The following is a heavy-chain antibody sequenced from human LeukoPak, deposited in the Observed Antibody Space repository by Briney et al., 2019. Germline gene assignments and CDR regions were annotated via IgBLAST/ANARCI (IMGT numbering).Heavy chain of an antibody. J-gene: IGHJ6*02. D-gene: IGHD3-22*01. V-gene: IGHV3-66*01. Sequence: GGSLRLSCATSGFTFSSNYMSWVRQAPGKGLEWVSVIYSGGSTYYADSVKGRFTISRDNSKNTLYLQMNSLRAEDTAVYYCARALLGYHYYYYGMDVWGQGTTVTVSS. CDR3: ARALLGYHYYYYGMDV. CDR1: GFTFSSNY. CDR2: IYSGGST.